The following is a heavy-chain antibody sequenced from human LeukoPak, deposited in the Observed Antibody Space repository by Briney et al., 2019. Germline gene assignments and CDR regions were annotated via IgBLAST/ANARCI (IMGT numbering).Heavy chain of an antibody. CDR1: GGSFSGYY. CDR3: ARLTGITIFGVVIANYFDY. Sequence: PSETLSLTCAVYGGSFSGYYWSWIRQPPGKGLEWIGEINHSGSTNYNPSLKSRVTISVDTSKNQFSLKLSSVTAADTAVYYCARLTGITIFGVVIANYFDYWGQGTLVTVSS. V-gene: IGHV4-34*01. J-gene: IGHJ4*02. D-gene: IGHD3-3*01. CDR2: INHSGST.